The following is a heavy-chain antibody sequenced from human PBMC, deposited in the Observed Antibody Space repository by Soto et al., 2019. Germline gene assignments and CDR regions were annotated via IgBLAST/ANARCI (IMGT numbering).Heavy chain of an antibody. V-gene: IGHV1-69*02. D-gene: IGHD2-15*01. CDR1: GGTFSSYT. Sequence: SVKVSCNASGGTFSSYTISWVRQAPGQGLEWMGRIIPILGIANYAQNFQGRVTITADKSTSTAYMELSSLRSEDTAVYYCGGAPVAASYYYYYGMDVWGQGTTVTVSS. CDR3: GGAPVAASYYYYYGMDV. CDR2: IIPILGIA. J-gene: IGHJ6*02.